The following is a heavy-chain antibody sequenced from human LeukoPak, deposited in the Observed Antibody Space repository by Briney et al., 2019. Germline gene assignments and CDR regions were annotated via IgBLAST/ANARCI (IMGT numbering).Heavy chain of an antibody. V-gene: IGHV3-21*01. CDR1: GFTFSSYS. Sequence: GGSLRLSCAASGFTFSSYSMNWVRQAPGKGLEWVSSISSSSSYIYYADSVKGRFTISRGNAKNSLYLQMNSLRAEDTAVYYCARDSSSWYSYYYYYMDVWGKGTTVTVSS. J-gene: IGHJ6*03. D-gene: IGHD6-13*01. CDR3: ARDSSSWYSYYYYYMDV. CDR2: ISSSSSYI.